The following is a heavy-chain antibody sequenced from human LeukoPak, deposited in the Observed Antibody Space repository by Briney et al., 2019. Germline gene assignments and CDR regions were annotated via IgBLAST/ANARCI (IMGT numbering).Heavy chain of an antibody. CDR1: GFTFSTYS. CDR3: ARGVGFRGYVDY. CDR2: ISSSSIYI. V-gene: IGHV3-21*01. D-gene: IGHD5-12*01. Sequence: GGSLRLSCAASGFTFSTYSMNWVRQAPGKGLEWVSSISSSSIYIYYADSVKGRFTISRDNAKNSLYLQMNSLRAEDTAVYYCARGVGFRGYVDYCGQGTLVTASS. J-gene: IGHJ4*02.